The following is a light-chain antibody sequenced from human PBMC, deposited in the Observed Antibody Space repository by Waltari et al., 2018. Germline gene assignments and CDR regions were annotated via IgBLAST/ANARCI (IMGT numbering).Light chain of an antibody. CDR3: QHNVRLPVT. CDR1: ESVSRSF. V-gene: IGKV3-20*01. Sequence: VLTQSPGTLSLYRGERHTLSCRASESVSRSFIWYQQKPGQAPRLLIYDTSTRATGVPDRFSGSVSGTDFSLTISRLEPEDSALYFCQHNVRLPVTFGQGTKVEIK. J-gene: IGKJ1*01. CDR2: DTS.